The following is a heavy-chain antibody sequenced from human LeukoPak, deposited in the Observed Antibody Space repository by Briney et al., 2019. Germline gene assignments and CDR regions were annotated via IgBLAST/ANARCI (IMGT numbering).Heavy chain of an antibody. J-gene: IGHJ4*02. V-gene: IGHV3-30*18. Sequence: GRSLRLSCAASGFTFDDYAMHWVRQAPGKGLEWVAVISYDGSNKYYADSVKGRFTISRDNSKNTLYLQMNSLRAEDTAVYYCAKAAGGYSYGSLDYWGQGTLVTVSS. CDR3: AKAAGGYSYGSLDY. CDR1: GFTFDDYA. D-gene: IGHD5-18*01. CDR2: ISYDGSNK.